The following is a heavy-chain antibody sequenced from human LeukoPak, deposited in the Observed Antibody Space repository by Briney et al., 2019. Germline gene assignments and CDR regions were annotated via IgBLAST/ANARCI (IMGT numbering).Heavy chain of an antibody. CDR3: ARSAEHCNNGVCFTDYYMDV. CDR2: INPNSGDT. CDR1: GYTFSGSY. V-gene: IGHV1-2*06. J-gene: IGHJ6*03. D-gene: IGHD2-8*01. Sequence: ASVQVSCKASGYTFSGSYIHGVRHAPGQGFEWMERINPNSGDTNFAQRFQGRVTMTRDTSISTAYMELSSLTSDDTAVYFCARSAEHCNNGVCFTDYYMDVWGKGTTVTVSS.